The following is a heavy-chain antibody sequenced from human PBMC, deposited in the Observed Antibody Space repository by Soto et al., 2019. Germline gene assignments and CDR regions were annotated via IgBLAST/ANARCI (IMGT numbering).Heavy chain of an antibody. J-gene: IGHJ4*02. CDR2: IYSGGDT. Sequence: GSLRLSCAASGFSVTTNYMSWVRQAPGRGLEWVSSIYSGGDTYYLDSVKGRFTISRDNSKNTLFLQMNSLRADDTAVYYCARGGVSQCYFDYWGQGTLVTVSS. CDR1: GFSVTTNY. D-gene: IGHD3-16*01. CDR3: ARGGVSQCYFDY. V-gene: IGHV3-53*01.